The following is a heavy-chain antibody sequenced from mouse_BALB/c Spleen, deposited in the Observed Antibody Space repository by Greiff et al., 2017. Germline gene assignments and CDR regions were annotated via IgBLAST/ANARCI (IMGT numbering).Heavy chain of an antibody. Sequence: EVQLVESGPGLVKPSQSLSLTCTVTGYSITSDYAWNWIRQFPGNKLEWMGYISYSGSTSYNPSLKSRISITRDTSKNQFFLQLNSVTTEDTATYYCARRGYGSTFDYWGQGTTLTVSS. J-gene: IGHJ2*01. D-gene: IGHD1-1*01. CDR2: ISYSGST. CDR3: ARRGYGSTFDY. CDR1: GYSITSDYA. V-gene: IGHV3-2*02.